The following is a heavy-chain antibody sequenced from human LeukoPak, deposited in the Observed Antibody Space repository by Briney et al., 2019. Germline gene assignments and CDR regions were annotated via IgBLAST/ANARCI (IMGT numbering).Heavy chain of an antibody. Sequence: AAVKVSCKASGYTFTGYYMHWVRQAPGQGLEWMGWINPNSGGTNYAQKCQGRVTMTRDTSISTAYMELSRLRSDDTAVYYCARDRGPSGYFDYWGQGTLVTVSS. V-gene: IGHV1-2*02. CDR2: INPNSGGT. J-gene: IGHJ4*02. D-gene: IGHD3/OR15-3a*01. CDR3: ARDRGPSGYFDY. CDR1: GYTFTGYY.